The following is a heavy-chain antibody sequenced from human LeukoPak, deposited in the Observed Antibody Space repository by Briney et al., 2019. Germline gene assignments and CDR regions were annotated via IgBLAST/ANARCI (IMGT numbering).Heavy chain of an antibody. J-gene: IGHJ4*02. D-gene: IGHD3-3*01. V-gene: IGHV3-20*04. CDR3: ARGSVILEWLPFDY. Sequence: GGSLRLSCAASGFTVSSNYMSWVRQAPGKGLEWVSGINWNGGSTGYADSVKGRFTISRDNAKNSLYLQMNSLRAEDTALYYCARGSVILEWLPFDYWGQGTLVTVSS. CDR1: GFTVSSNY. CDR2: INWNGGST.